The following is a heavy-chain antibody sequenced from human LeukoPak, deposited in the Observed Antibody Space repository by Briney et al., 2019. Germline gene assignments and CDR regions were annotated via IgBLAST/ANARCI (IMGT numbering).Heavy chain of an antibody. CDR1: GFTVSSNY. Sequence: GGSLRLSCAASGFTVSSNYMSWVRQAPGKGLEWVSVIYSGGSTYYADSVKGRFTISRDNSKNTLYLQMNSLRAEDTAVYYWARGGSSGGYGGGYFDYWGQGTLVTVSS. D-gene: IGHD6-19*01. CDR2: IYSGGST. J-gene: IGHJ4*02. V-gene: IGHV3-53*01. CDR3: ARGGSSGGYGGGYFDY.